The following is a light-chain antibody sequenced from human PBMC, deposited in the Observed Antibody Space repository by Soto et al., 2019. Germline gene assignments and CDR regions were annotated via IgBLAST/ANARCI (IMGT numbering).Light chain of an antibody. Sequence: QPVLTQSPSASASLGASVKLTCTLSSGHTNYAIAWHQQLPEKGPRFLMKLNSDGGHNKGDGIPDRFSGSSYGAERYLTISSLQSEDEADYYCQTWSTGIGVFGGGTKVTVL. CDR2: LNSDGGH. CDR3: QTWSTGIGV. CDR1: SGHTNYA. J-gene: IGLJ3*02. V-gene: IGLV4-69*01.